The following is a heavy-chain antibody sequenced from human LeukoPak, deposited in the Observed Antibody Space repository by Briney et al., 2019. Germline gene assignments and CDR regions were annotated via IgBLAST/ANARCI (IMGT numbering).Heavy chain of an antibody. Sequence: GGSLRLSCAASRFTFSSYAMSWVRQAPGKGLEWVSAISGSGGSTYYADSVKGRFTISRDNAKNSLYLQMNSLRAEDTAVYYCARDSSSWYGTPYFAYWGQGTLVTVSS. CDR2: ISGSGGST. D-gene: IGHD6-13*01. CDR1: RFTFSSYA. V-gene: IGHV3-23*01. J-gene: IGHJ4*02. CDR3: ARDSSSWYGTPYFAY.